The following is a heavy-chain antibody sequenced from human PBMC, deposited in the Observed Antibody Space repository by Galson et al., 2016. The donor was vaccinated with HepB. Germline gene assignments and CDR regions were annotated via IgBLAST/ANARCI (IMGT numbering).Heavy chain of an antibody. J-gene: IGHJ5*02. D-gene: IGHD3-16*01. V-gene: IGHV2-70*01. CDR2: IDWADDK. CDR3: ARAPRGGSNWFDP. Sequence: PALVKPTQTLTLACTFSGFSLSTNGMCVTWSRQPPGKALEWLALIDWADDKYYRTPQKSRLIISKDTSKNHVFPTMTNMDPVDTGTPFCARAPRGGSNWFDPWGQGTLVTVSS. CDR1: GFSLSTNGMC.